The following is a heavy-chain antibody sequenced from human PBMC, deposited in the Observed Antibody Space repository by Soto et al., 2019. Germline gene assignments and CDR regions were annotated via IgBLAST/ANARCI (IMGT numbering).Heavy chain of an antibody. J-gene: IGHJ4*02. Sequence: ASVKVSCKASGYTFTSYAMHWVRQAPGQRLEWMGWINAGNGNTKYSQKFQGRVTITRDISASTAYMELSSLRSEDTAVYYCARDAVWSGYYTTYYFGYWGQGTLVTVSS. CDR1: GYTFTSYA. CDR2: INAGNGNT. CDR3: ARDAVWSGYYTTYYFGY. D-gene: IGHD3-3*01. V-gene: IGHV1-3*01.